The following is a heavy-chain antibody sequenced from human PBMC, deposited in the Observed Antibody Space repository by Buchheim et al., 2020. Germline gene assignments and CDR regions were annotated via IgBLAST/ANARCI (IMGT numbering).Heavy chain of an antibody. CDR2: ISGDGNHK. D-gene: IGHD4-23*01. J-gene: IGHJ4*02. V-gene: IGHV3-30*04. CDR1: GFTFSTYA. CDR3: ARGKTNRGNSLDY. Sequence: QVQLVESGGGVVQPGRSLRLSCEASGFTFSTYAMHWVRQAPGKGLEWVTVISGDGNHKFYADSVKGRFTISRDNSKNMMYLQMNSRRTEDTVVYYCARGKTNRGNSLDYWGQGTL.